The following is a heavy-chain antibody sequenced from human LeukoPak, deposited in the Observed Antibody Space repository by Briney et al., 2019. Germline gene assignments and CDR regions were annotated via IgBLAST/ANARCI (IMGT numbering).Heavy chain of an antibody. CDR2: INPNSGGT. D-gene: IGHD4-17*01. Sequence: ALVKVSCKASGYTFTGYYMHWVRQAPGQGLEWMGWINPNSGGTNYAQKFQGRVTMTRDTSISTAYMELSRLRSDDTAVYYCARIPTVTKGNVDYWGQGTLVTVSS. CDR3: ARIPTVTKGNVDY. J-gene: IGHJ4*02. CDR1: GYTFTGYY. V-gene: IGHV1-2*02.